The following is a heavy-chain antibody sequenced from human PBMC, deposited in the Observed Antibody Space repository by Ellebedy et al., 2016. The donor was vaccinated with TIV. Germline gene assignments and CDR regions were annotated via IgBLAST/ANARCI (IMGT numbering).Heavy chain of an antibody. CDR3: AKVEGDGNGGPFAS. V-gene: IGHV3-23*01. CDR1: GFTVSHCA. CDR2: IIISGGT. D-gene: IGHD2-21*02. Sequence: GESLKISCVASGFTVSHCAMAWVRQAPGTGLEWVSSIIISGGTYYADSVQGRFIISRDISKSTLYLEVNSLRVEDTAVYYCAKVEGDGNGGPFASWGQGTLVTVSS. J-gene: IGHJ4*02.